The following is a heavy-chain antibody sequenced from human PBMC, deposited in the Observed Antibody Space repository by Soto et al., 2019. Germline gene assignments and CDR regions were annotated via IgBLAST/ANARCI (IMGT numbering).Heavy chain of an antibody. Sequence: PPETLSLTCAVSGGSISSGGYSWSWIRQPPGKGLEWIGYIYHSGSTYYNPSLKSRVTISVDRSKNQFSLKLSSVTAADTAVFYCARSRITMVRGVHPFDYWGQGTLVTVSS. CDR1: GGSISSGGYS. J-gene: IGHJ4*02. D-gene: IGHD3-10*01. CDR2: IYHSGST. CDR3: ARSRITMVRGVHPFDY. V-gene: IGHV4-30-2*01.